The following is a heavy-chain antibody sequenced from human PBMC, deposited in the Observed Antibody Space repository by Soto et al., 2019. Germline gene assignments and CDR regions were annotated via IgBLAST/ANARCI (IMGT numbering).Heavy chain of an antibody. D-gene: IGHD1-26*01. CDR1: GYTFTSYG. CDR2: ISAYNGNT. V-gene: IGHV1-18*01. Sequence: QVQLVQSGAEVKKPGASVKVSCKASGYTFTSYGISWVRQAPGQGLEWMGWISAYNGNTNYAQKLQGRVTMTTDTSTSPAYMELRGLRSDDTAVYYCARVSRGGWEANWFDPWGQGTLVTVSS. CDR3: ARVSRGGWEANWFDP. J-gene: IGHJ5*02.